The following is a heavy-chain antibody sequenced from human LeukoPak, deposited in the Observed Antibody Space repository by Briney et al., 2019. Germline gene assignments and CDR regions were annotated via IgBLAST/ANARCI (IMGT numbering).Heavy chain of an antibody. Sequence: SGTLSLTCAVSGYSINDGYYWGWIRQPPGKGLEWIGSVYHSGTTYYNPSLQSRVGISADMSRNQFSLRLNSMTAADTAVYYCVRDEAEFGNRQWYFDLWGRGTLVIVSS. V-gene: IGHV4-38-2*02. D-gene: IGHD2/OR15-2a*01. CDR1: GYSINDGYY. CDR2: VYHSGTT. CDR3: VRDEAEFGNRQWYFDL. J-gene: IGHJ2*01.